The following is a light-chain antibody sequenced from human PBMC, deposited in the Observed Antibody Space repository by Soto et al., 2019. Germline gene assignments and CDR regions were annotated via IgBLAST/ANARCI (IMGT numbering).Light chain of an antibody. V-gene: IGLV2-11*01. Sequence: QSALTQPRSVSGSPGQSVAISCTGTSSDIGGYNYVSWYQQHPGKAPKGMIYDVDKRPSGVPDRFSGSKSGNTASLTISDLQAEDEADYYCCSNAGRPDVFGTGTKLTVL. CDR1: SSDIGGYNY. CDR2: DVD. J-gene: IGLJ1*01. CDR3: CSNAGRPDV.